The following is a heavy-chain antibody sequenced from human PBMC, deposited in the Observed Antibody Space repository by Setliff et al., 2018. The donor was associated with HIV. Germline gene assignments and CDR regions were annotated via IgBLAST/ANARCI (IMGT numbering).Heavy chain of an antibody. D-gene: IGHD3-10*01. Sequence: PSETLSLTCAVYGGSFSGYYWSWIRQPPGKGLEWIGEINHSGSTNYNPSLKSRVTITVDTSKNQFSLKLSAVTAADTAVYYCARASGMVRGVISYWGQGTLVTVSS. CDR1: GGSFSGYY. CDR2: INHSGST. V-gene: IGHV4-34*01. CDR3: ARASGMVRGVISY. J-gene: IGHJ4*02.